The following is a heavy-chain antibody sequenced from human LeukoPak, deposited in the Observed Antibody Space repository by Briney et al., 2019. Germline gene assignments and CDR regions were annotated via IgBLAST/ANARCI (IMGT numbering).Heavy chain of an antibody. D-gene: IGHD3-22*01. CDR3: ARVTEYYDSSGYYYTLFDY. CDR1: GYTFTSYY. V-gene: IGHV1-46*01. CDR2: INPSGGST. J-gene: IGHJ4*02. Sequence: ASVKVSCKASGYTFTSYYMHWVRQAPGQGLEWMGIINPSGGSTSYAQKFQGRVTMTRDTSTSTVYMELSSLRSEDTAVYYCARVTEYYDSSGYYYTLFDYWGQGTLVTVSS.